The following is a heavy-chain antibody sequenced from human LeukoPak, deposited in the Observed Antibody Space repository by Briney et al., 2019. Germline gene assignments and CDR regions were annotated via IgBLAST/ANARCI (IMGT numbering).Heavy chain of an antibody. CDR3: ASRNCSSTSCYLLDYYYYGMDV. J-gene: IGHJ6*02. D-gene: IGHD2-2*01. CDR1: GFTFSSYA. Sequence: PGGSLRLSCAASGFTFSSYAMSWVRQAPGKGLEWVSAISGSGGSTYYADSVKGRFTISRDNSKNTLYLQMNSLRAEDTAVYYCASRNCSSTSCYLLDYYYYGMDVWGQGTTVTVSS. V-gene: IGHV3-23*01. CDR2: ISGSGGST.